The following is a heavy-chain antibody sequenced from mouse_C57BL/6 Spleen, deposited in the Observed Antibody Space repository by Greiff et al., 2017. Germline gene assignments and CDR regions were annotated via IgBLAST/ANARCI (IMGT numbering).Heavy chain of an antibody. CDR2: FYPGSGSI. CDR1: GYTFTEYT. Sequence: QVQLKQPGAELVKPGASVKLSCKASGYTFTEYTIHWVKQRPGQGLEWIGWFYPGSGSIKYNEKFKDKATLTADKSSSTVYMELSRLTSEDSAVYFCARHEGDSSSYPYYAMDYWGQGTSVTVSS. V-gene: IGHV1-62-2*01. D-gene: IGHD1-1*01. CDR3: ARHEGDSSSYPYYAMDY. J-gene: IGHJ4*01.